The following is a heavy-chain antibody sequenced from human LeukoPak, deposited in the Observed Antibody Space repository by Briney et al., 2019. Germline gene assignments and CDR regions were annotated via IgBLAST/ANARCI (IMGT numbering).Heavy chain of an antibody. J-gene: IGHJ4*02. CDR3: AKDKIAAPLKV. Sequence: GALGLLFGASGFTFSRYAIDRVRPAPGEGAGWVSAISGSGGSTYYADSVKGRFTISRDNSKNTLYLQMNSLRAEDTAVYYCAKDKIAAPLKVWGQGTLVTVSS. CDR2: ISGSGGST. V-gene: IGHV3-23*01. D-gene: IGHD6-13*01. CDR1: GFTFSRYA.